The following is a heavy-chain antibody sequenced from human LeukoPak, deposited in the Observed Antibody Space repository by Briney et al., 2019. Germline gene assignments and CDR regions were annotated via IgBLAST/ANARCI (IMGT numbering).Heavy chain of an antibody. J-gene: IGHJ3*02. V-gene: IGHV6-1*01. CDR2: TYYRSKWYN. CDR1: RDSVSSNSAA. D-gene: IGHD6-13*01. Sequence: SQTLSLPCAISRDSVSSNSAAWHWIRQSPSRGLEWLGRTYYRSKWYNDYAVSVKSRITINPDTSKNQFSLQLNSVTPEDTAVYYCARMYTAAGRNDAFDIWGQGTMVTVSS. CDR3: ARMYTAAGRNDAFDI.